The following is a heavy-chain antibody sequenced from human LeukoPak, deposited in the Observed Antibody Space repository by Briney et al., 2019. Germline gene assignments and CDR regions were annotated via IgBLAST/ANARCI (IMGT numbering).Heavy chain of an antibody. D-gene: IGHD3-10*01. CDR1: GYTFSNYN. J-gene: IGHJ5*02. CDR3: ARDDEEFGELRRFDP. V-gene: IGHV1-18*01. Sequence: GASVKVSCKTSGYTFSNYNITWVRQAPGQGLEWLGWISAYNGNTNYAQKFQGRVTMTTEKSTTTAYMELTSLRFDDTAVYYCARDDEEFGELRRFDPWGQGTLVTVSS. CDR2: ISAYNGNT.